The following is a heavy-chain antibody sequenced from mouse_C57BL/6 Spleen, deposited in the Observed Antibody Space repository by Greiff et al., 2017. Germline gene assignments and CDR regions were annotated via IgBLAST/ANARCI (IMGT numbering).Heavy chain of an antibody. CDR3: AKEPHYYGSSSRAMDY. CDR2: IYPGDGDT. D-gene: IGHD1-1*01. CDR1: GYAFSSYW. V-gene: IGHV1-80*01. Sequence: VQLQQSGAELVKPGASVKISCKASGYAFSSYWMNWVKQRPGKGLEWIGQIYPGDGDTNYNGKFKGKATLTADKSSSTAYMQLSSRTSEDSAVYFCAKEPHYYGSSSRAMDYWGQGTSVTVSS. J-gene: IGHJ4*01.